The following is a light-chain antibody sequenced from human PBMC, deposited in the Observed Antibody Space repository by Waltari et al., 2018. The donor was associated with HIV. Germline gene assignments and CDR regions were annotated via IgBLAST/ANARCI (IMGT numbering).Light chain of an antibody. CDR1: SSNIGAGYD. CDR3: QSYDSSLSGSVV. Sequence: SVLTQPPSVSGAPGQRVTISCTGRSSNIGAGYDVHWYQQLPGTPPKLLIYGNKYRPSGVPDRFSGSKSGTSASLAITGLQAEDEADYYCQSYDSSLSGSVVFGGGTKVTVL. V-gene: IGLV1-40*01. CDR2: GNK. J-gene: IGLJ2*01.